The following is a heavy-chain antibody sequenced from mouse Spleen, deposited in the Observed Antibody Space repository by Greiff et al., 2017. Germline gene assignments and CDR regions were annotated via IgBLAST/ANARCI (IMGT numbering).Heavy chain of an antibody. Sequence: VKLMESGAELVKPGASVKLSCKASGYTFTSYWMQWVKQRPGQGLEWIGEIDPSDNYTNYNQNFKGKATLTVDTSSSTAYMQLSSLTSEDSAVYYCARRGLGWFAYWGQGTLVTVSA. CDR1: GYTFTSYW. CDR2: IDPSDNYT. CDR3: ARRGLGWFAY. V-gene: IGHV1-50*01. J-gene: IGHJ3*01. D-gene: IGHD3-3*01.